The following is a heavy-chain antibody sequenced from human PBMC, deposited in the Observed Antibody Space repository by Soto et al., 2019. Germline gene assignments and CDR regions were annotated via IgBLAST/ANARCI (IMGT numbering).Heavy chain of an antibody. Sequence: QVQLVQSGAEVKTPGASVKVSCKASGYTFTGYYMHWVRQAPGQGLEWMGWINPNSGGTNYAQKFQVWVTMTRDTSISTAYMELSRLRSDDTAVYYCARDISSGTAWFDPWGQGTLVTVSS. J-gene: IGHJ5*02. CDR3: ARDISSGTAWFDP. D-gene: IGHD6-25*01. CDR1: GYTFTGYY. V-gene: IGHV1-2*04. CDR2: INPNSGGT.